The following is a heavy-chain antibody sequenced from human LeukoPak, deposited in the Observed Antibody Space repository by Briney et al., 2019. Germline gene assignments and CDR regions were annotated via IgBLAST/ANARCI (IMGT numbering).Heavy chain of an antibody. D-gene: IGHD1-7*01. CDR2: IGIHNGNT. J-gene: IGHJ6*02. CDR1: GYSLSNYG. V-gene: IGHV1-18*01. Sequence: ASVKVSCKASGYSLSNYGITWVRQAPGQGLEWMGWIGIHNGNTKYAKKFQGRVTMTTDTSTNTVYMELRSLRSDDTAVYYCASRNYGPYYYGMDVWGQGTTVTVSS. CDR3: ASRNYGPYYYGMDV.